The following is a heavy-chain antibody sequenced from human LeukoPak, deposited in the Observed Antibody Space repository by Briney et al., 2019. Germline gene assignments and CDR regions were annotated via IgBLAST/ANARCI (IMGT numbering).Heavy chain of an antibody. J-gene: IGHJ4*02. V-gene: IGHV3-48*02. CDR1: GFTFSTYT. D-gene: IGHD5-18*01. CDR2: VSDSRDV. CDR3: TRDGLHTAHFDY. Sequence: GGSLRLSCAASGFTFSTYTMNWVRQAPGKGLEWVSTVSDSRDVHYSDSVKGRFTISRDNARNSLYLQMNSLRDEDTSVYYCTRDGLHTAHFDYWGQGTLVTVSS.